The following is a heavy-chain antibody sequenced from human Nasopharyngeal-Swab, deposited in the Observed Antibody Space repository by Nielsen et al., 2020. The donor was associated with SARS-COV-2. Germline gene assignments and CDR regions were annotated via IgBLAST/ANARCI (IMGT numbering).Heavy chain of an antibody. CDR1: GGSISSSSYY. CDR3: FGMEWLRGPFDY. CDR2: IYYSGST. D-gene: IGHD3-3*01. J-gene: IGHJ4*02. V-gene: IGHV4-39*01. Sequence: SETLSLTCTVSGGSISSSSYYWGWIRQPPGKGLEWIGSIYYSGSTYYNPSLKSRVTISVNTSKNQFSLKRSSVTAADTAVYYCFGMEWLRGPFDYWGQGTLVTVSS.